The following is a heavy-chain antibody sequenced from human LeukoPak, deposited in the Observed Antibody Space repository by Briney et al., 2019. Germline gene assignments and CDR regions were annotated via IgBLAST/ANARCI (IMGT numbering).Heavy chain of an antibody. J-gene: IGHJ4*02. V-gene: IGHV3-7*01. CDR2: IKIDGTEK. D-gene: IGHD1-26*01. CDR3: ARRVVGGTDYLDY. Sequence: SGGSLRLSCAASGFAFGTYWMTWVRQAPGKGLEWVANIKIDGTEKRYADSVKGRFTISRDNAKNSLYLQMSSLRAEDTAVYYCARRVVGGTDYLDYWGQGTLVTVSS. CDR1: GFAFGTYW.